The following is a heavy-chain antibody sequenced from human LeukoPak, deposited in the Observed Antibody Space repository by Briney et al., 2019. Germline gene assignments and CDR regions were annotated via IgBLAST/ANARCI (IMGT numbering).Heavy chain of an antibody. Sequence: ASVKVSCKASGYTFVGYYMHWVRQAPGQGLEWMGWINPNSGGTNYAQKFQGRVTMTRDTSISTAYVKLSSLGSDDTAVYYCARVSEELVIDHWGQGTLVTVS. CDR2: INPNSGGT. CDR3: ARVSEELVIDH. CDR1: GYTFVGYY. D-gene: IGHD2-8*02. J-gene: IGHJ4*02. V-gene: IGHV1-2*02.